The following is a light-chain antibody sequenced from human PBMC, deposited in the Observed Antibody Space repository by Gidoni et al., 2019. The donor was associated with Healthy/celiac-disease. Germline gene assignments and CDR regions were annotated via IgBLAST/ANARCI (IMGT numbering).Light chain of an antibody. V-gene: IGKV4-1*01. J-gene: IGKJ2*01. CDR2: WAS. CDR3: QQYYSTPYT. Sequence: GSLGERATINCKSSQSVLYSSNNMNYLAWYQQKPGQPPKLLIYWASTRESGVPDRFSGSGSGTDFTLTISSLQAEDVAVYYCQQYYSTPYTFGQGTKLEIK. CDR1: QSVLYSSNNMNY.